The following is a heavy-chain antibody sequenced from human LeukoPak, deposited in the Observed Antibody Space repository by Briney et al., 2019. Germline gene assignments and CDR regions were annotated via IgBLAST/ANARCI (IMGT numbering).Heavy chain of an antibody. J-gene: IGHJ5*02. V-gene: IGHV1-2*04. D-gene: IGHD3-10*01. CDR1: GYTFTGYY. Sequence: ASVNVSCKASGYTFTGYYMHWVRQAPGQGLEWMGWINPNSGGTNYAQKFQGWVTMTRDTSISTAYMELSRMRSDDTAVYYCARGGYYGSHIDNWFEPWGQGTLVTVSS. CDR2: INPNSGGT. CDR3: ARGGYYGSHIDNWFEP.